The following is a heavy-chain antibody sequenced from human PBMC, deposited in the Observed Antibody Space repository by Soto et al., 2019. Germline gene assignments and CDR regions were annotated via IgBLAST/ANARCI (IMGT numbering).Heavy chain of an antibody. V-gene: IGHV3-11*01. CDR3: AGVFCISTSCYDWYYYYGMDV. CDR2: ISRSGSTI. CDR1: GFTFSDYY. Sequence: QVQLVESGGGLVKPGGSLRLSCAASGFTFSDYYMTWIRQAPGKGLEWVSYISRSGSTIYNADSVKGRFTISRDNAKNSLYLQMQSLRAEDTAVYYCAGVFCISTSCYDWYYYYGMDVWGQGTTVTVSS. D-gene: IGHD2-2*01. J-gene: IGHJ6*02.